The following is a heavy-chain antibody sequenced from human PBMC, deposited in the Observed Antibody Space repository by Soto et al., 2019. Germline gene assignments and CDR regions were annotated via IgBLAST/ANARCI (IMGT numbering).Heavy chain of an antibody. CDR3: AKDSEYCTNGVCYKIDY. J-gene: IGHJ4*02. CDR2: ISYVGTNQ. Sequence: QVQLVESGGGVVQPGRSLRLSCVVSGFTFSTYGMHWVRQAPGKGLVWVAVISYVGTNQYYADSVKGRFTISRDNSKNTLYLQINSLRAEDTAMYYCAKDSEYCTNGVCYKIDYWAQGTLVTVSS. V-gene: IGHV3-30*18. D-gene: IGHD2-8*01. CDR1: GFTFSTYG.